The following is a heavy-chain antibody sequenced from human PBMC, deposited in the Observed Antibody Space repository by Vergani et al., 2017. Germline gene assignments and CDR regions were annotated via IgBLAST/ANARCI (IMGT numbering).Heavy chain of an antibody. CDR3: ARGGSYYDFWSGYYNWYFDL. CDR1: GYTFTSYA. J-gene: IGHJ2*01. Sequence: QVQLVQSGSELKKPGASVKVSCKASGYTFTSYAMNWVRQAPGQGLEWMGWINTNTGNSTYAQGFTGRFVFSLDTSVSTAYLQICSLKAEDTAVYYCARGGSYYDFWSGYYNWYFDLWGRGTLVTVSS. V-gene: IGHV7-4-1*01. CDR2: INTNTGNS. D-gene: IGHD3-3*01.